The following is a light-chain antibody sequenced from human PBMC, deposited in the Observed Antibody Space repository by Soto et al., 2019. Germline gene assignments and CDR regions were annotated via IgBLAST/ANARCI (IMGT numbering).Light chain of an antibody. V-gene: IGKV3-15*01. CDR3: QQYNNWPLYT. CDR2: GAS. J-gene: IGKJ2*01. CDR1: QSVSSN. Sequence: EIVMTQSPATLSVSPGERATVSCRASQSVSSNLAWYQQKPGQVPRLLICGASIRATGIPARFSGSGSGTEFTLTISSLQSEDFAVYYCQQYNNWPLYTFGQGTKLEIK.